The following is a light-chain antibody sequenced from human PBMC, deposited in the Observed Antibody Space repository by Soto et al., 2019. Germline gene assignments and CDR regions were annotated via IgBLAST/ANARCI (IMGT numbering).Light chain of an antibody. CDR3: LQDYNYPWT. CDR1: QSISSY. CDR2: AAS. J-gene: IGKJ1*01. V-gene: IGKV1-6*01. Sequence: IQMTQSPSSLSASVGDRVTITCLASQSISSYLNWYQQKPGKAPKLLIYAASRLQSGVHSRFSGSGSGTDFTLTISSLQPEDVATYYCLQDYNYPWTLGQGTKVDI.